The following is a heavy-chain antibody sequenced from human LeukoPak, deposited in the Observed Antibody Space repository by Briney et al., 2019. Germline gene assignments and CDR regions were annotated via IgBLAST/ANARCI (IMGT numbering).Heavy chain of an antibody. V-gene: IGHV1-46*01. Sequence: ASVKVSCKASGYTFTSYYMHWVRQAPGQGLGWMGIINPSGTSTSYAQKFQGRVTMATDTSTSTVYMELSSLRSDDTAVYYCARDWPGPRKWFDPWGQGTLVTVSS. D-gene: IGHD1-14*01. CDR1: GYTFTSYY. J-gene: IGHJ5*02. CDR2: INPSGTST. CDR3: ARDWPGPRKWFDP.